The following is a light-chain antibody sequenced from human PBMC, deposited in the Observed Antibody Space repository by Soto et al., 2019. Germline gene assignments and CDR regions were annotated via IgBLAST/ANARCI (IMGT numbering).Light chain of an antibody. Sequence: DIQMTQSPSSLSASVGDRVTIXXRASQSISSYLNWYQQKPGKAPKXLIYDASSLQSGVPSRFSGSGSGTDFTLTISRLEPEDFAVYYCQQYGSSRTFGQGTKVDIK. CDR2: DAS. J-gene: IGKJ1*01. CDR3: QQYGSSRT. CDR1: QSISSY. V-gene: IGKV1-39*01.